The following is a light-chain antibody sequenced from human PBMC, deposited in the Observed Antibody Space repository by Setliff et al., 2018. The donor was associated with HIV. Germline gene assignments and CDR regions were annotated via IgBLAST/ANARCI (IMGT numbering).Light chain of an antibody. CDR2: DVS. CDR1: SSDVGGYDY. V-gene: IGLV2-11*01. CDR3: CSHEITHRFV. J-gene: IGLJ1*01. Sequence: QSALAQPRSVSGSRGQSVTFSCTGASSDVGGYDYVSWYQQHPGKAPKLIIYDVSKRPSGVPARFSGFKSGNTASLTISGLQPEDEADYYCCSHEITHRFVFGTGTKVTVL.